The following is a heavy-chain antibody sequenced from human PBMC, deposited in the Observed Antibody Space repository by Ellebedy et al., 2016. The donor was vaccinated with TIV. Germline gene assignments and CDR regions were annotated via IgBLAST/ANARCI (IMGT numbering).Heavy chain of an antibody. CDR2: ISGSGGGT. V-gene: IGHV3-23*01. J-gene: IGHJ4*02. CDR3: RRGHYFHY. Sequence: GESLKISXAASGFTFINYAMSWARQAPGKGLEWVSGISGSGGGTYYADSVKGRFTISRDNSKNMLYLQMNSLSADDTAVYYCRRGHYFHYWGQGTLVTVSS. CDR1: GFTFINYA.